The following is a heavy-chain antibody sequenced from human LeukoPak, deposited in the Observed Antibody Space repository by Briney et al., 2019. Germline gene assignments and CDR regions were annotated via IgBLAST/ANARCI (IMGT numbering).Heavy chain of an antibody. CDR3: ATYSSLNRREFQF. CDR2: IKADGSEK. J-gene: IGHJ1*01. V-gene: IGHV3-7*01. CDR1: GFTFSNYW. D-gene: IGHD3-22*01. Sequence: GGSLRLSCEGSGFTFSNYWMGWVRQAPGKGLQWVANIKADGSEKYYVDSVKGRFTISRDNAKNSLYLQMNSLRAEDTAVYYCATYSSLNRREFQFWGQGTLLTVSS.